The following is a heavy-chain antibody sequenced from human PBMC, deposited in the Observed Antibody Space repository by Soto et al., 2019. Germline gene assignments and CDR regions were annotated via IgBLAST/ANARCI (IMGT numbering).Heavy chain of an antibody. V-gene: IGHV1-69*01. J-gene: IGHJ4*02. CDR1: GGTFSSYA. CDR3: ARSARDYYDSSKLSPFDY. Sequence: QVQLVQSGAEVKKPGSSVKVSCKSSGGTFSSYAISWVRQAPGQGLEWMGGIIPIFGTANYAQKFQGRVTITADESTSTAYMELSSLRSEDTAVYYCARSARDYYDSSKLSPFDYWGQGTLVTVSS. D-gene: IGHD3-22*01. CDR2: IIPIFGTA.